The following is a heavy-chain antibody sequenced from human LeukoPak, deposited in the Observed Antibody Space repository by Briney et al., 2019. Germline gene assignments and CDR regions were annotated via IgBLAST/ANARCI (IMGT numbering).Heavy chain of an antibody. J-gene: IGHJ6*02. CDR1: GGSISGHY. D-gene: IGHD3-16*01. V-gene: IGHV4-59*11. CDR3: ARFGADYDMDV. CDR2: IHYTGKA. Sequence: AETLSLTCSVSGGSISGHYWTWIRQPPGKGLEWIGQIHYTGKADYHPSLKSRITISVDTSKNQVSLPVRSVTAADSAIYYCARFGADYDMDVWGHGTTVTVFS.